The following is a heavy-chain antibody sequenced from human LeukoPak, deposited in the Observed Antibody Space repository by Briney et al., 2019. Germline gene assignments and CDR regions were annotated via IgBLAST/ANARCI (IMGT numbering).Heavy chain of an antibody. V-gene: IGHV3-64*01. D-gene: IGHD2-2*01. CDR1: GFTFSSYA. CDR2: ISNNGGST. J-gene: IGHJ3*01. Sequence: GGSLRLSCAASGFTFSSYAMHWVRQAPGKGLEYVSAISNNGGSTYYANSVKGRFTISRDNFKTTLFLQMGSLRAEDMAVYYCARGYLSTSCPNRNAFDVWGQGTMVTVSS. CDR3: ARGYLSTSCPNRNAFDV.